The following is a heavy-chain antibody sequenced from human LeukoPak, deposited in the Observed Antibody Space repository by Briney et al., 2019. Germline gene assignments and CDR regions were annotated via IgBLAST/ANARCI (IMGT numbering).Heavy chain of an antibody. CDR3: AISQGSSSWSHPPGNFGY. CDR1: GYTFTSYG. V-gene: IGHV1-18*04. CDR2: ISAYHGNT. Sequence: ASVNVSCKASGYTFTSYGISWVRQAPGQGLEWMGWISAYHGNTNYAQKLQGRVTMTTDTFTSTAYMELRSLRSEDTAVYYCAISQGSSSWSHPPGNFGYWGQGTVVTVSS. J-gene: IGHJ4*02. D-gene: IGHD6-13*01.